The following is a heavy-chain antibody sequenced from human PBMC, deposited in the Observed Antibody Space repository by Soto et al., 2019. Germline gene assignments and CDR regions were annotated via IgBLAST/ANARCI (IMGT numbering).Heavy chain of an antibody. D-gene: IGHD2-15*01. CDR3: ARDLTLVVVAATRYYYGMDV. Sequence: QVQLVESGGGVVQPGRSLRLSCAASGFTFSSYAMHWVRQAPGKGLEWVAVISYDGSNKYYADSVKGRFTISRDNSKNTLYLQMNSVRAEDTAVYYCARDLTLVVVAATRYYYGMDVWGQGTTVTVSS. CDR1: GFTFSSYA. CDR2: ISYDGSNK. J-gene: IGHJ6*02. V-gene: IGHV3-30-3*01.